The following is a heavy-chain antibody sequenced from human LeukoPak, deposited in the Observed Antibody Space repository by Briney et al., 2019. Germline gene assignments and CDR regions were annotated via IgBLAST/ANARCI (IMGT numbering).Heavy chain of an antibody. CDR2: IKSKTDGGTI. Sequence: GGSLRLSCAASGFTFSNAWMSWVRQAPGKGLEWVGRIKSKTDGGTIDYAAPVKGRFIISRDDSKNTLYLQMNSLKTEDTAVYYCTTETDSSGYYTGFDPWGQGTLVTVSS. V-gene: IGHV3-15*01. CDR3: TTETDSSGYYTGFDP. J-gene: IGHJ5*02. D-gene: IGHD3-22*01. CDR1: GFTFSNAW.